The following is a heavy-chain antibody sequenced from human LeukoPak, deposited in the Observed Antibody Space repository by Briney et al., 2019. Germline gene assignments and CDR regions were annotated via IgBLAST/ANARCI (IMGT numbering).Heavy chain of an antibody. CDR3: ATPHPNCSSTSCYTEGAFDI. D-gene: IGHD2-2*02. J-gene: IGHJ3*02. V-gene: IGHV1-69*05. CDR1: GGTFSSYA. CDR2: IIPIFGTA. Sequence: ASVKVSCKASGGTFSSYATSWVRQAPGQGLEWMGGIIPIFGTANYAQKFQGRVTITTDESTSTAYMELSSPRSEDTAVYYCATPHPNCSSTSCYTEGAFDIWGQGTMVTVSS.